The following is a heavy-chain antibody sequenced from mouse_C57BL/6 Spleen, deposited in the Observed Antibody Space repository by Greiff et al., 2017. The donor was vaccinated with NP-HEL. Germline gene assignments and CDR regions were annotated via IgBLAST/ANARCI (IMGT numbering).Heavy chain of an antibody. CDR1: GFTFSSYG. CDR3: ARQEGTRKNARDY. CDR2: ISSGGSYT. V-gene: IGHV5-6*01. Sequence: EVQLQQSGGDLVKPGGSLKLSCAASGFTFSSYGMSWVRQTPDKRLEWVATISSGGSYTYYPDSVKGRFTISRDNAKNTLYLQMSSLKSEDTAMYYCARQEGTRKNARDYWGQGTSVTVSS. J-gene: IGHJ4*01.